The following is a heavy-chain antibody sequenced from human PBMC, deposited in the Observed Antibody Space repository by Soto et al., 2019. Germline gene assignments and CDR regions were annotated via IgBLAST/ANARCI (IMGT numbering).Heavy chain of an antibody. CDR1: GFTFTGHY. CDR3: ARVVPGAEAWFGP. D-gene: IGHD2-2*01. V-gene: IGHV1-2*02. J-gene: IGHJ5*02. Sequence: ASVKVSCKASGFTFTGHYIHWVRQAPGQGLEWMGWINPNSGGTSYAQKFQGRVTMTRDTSITTAYMELRSLRSDDTAVYYCARVVPGAEAWFGPWGQGTLVTVLL. CDR2: INPNSGGT.